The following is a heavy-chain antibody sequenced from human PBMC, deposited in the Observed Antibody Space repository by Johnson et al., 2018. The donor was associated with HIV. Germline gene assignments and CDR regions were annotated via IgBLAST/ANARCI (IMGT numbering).Heavy chain of an antibody. D-gene: IGHD5-18*01. CDR3: ARQLARGAFDI. CDR2: IKQDGSEK. Sequence: VQLVESGGGVVQPGRSLRLSCAASGFTFSSYAMHWVRQAPGKGLEWVANIKQDGSEKYYVDSVKGRFTISRDNAKNSLYLQMNSLRAEDTAVYYCARQLARGAFDIWGQGTMVTVSS. CDR1: GFTFSSYA. J-gene: IGHJ3*02. V-gene: IGHV3-7*03.